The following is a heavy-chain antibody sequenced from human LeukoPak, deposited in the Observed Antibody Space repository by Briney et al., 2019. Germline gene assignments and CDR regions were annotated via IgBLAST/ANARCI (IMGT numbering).Heavy chain of an antibody. J-gene: IGHJ4*02. CDR3: AKEYCGGGSCYEDYFDS. CDR1: GFTFSNYG. V-gene: IGHV3-30*18. D-gene: IGHD2-15*01. CDR2: ISYDGRSK. Sequence: GGSLRLSCAASGFTFSNYGMHWVRQAPGKGLEWVAVISYDGRSKHYADSVKGRFTISRDNSQNTLYLQMNSLRTEDTAVYSCAKEYCGGGSCYEDYFDSWGQGTLATVSS.